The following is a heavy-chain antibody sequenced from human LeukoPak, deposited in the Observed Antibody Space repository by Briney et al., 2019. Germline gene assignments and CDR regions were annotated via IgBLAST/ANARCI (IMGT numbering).Heavy chain of an antibody. D-gene: IGHD2-2*01. Sequence: ASVKVSCKASGYTFTSYYMHWVRQAPGQGLEWMGWINPNSGGTNYAQKFQGRVTITRDTSASTAYMELSSLRSEDMAVYYCAREGVPATGAFDYWGQGTLVTVSS. CDR1: GYTFTSYY. CDR2: INPNSGGT. CDR3: AREGVPATGAFDY. V-gene: IGHV1-2*02. J-gene: IGHJ4*02.